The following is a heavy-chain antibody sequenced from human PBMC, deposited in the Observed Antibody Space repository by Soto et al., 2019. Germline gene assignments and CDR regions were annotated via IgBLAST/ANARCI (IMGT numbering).Heavy chain of an antibody. CDR3: ARVYGGNFYY. Sequence: QVQLVQSGAEVKKPGSSVKVSCKASGGTFSSYAISWVRQAPGPGLEWMGGIITTFGTAHYAQTFQGRVTIAADESTSTAYMELSSLTSEATAVYYCARVYGGNFYYWGQGTLVTFSS. CDR2: IITTFGTA. CDR1: GGTFSSYA. D-gene: IGHD2-15*01. J-gene: IGHJ4*02. V-gene: IGHV1-69*12.